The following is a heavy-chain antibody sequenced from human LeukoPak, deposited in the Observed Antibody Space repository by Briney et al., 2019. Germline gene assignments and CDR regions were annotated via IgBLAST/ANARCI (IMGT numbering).Heavy chain of an antibody. V-gene: IGHV1-69*06. CDR1: GGTFSGYA. J-gene: IGHJ4*02. CDR3: ATHYDILTGYQRYFDY. CDR2: IIPIFGTA. Sequence: SVKVSCKASGGTFSGYAISWVRQAPGQGLEWMGGIIPIFGTANYAQKFQGRVTIIADKSTSTAYMELSSLRSEDTAVYYCATHYDILTGYQRYFDYWGQGTLVTVSS. D-gene: IGHD3-9*01.